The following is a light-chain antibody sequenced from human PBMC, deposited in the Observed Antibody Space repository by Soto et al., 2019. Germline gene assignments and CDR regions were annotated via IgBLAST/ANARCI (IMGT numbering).Light chain of an antibody. CDR2: EGS. CDR3: CSYAGSSTVV. Sequence: QSALTQPASVSGSPGQSITISCTGTSSDVGSYNLVSWYQQHPGKAPKLMIYEGSKRPSGVSNRFSGSKSGNTASLTISELQAEDEADYYCCSYAGSSTVVFGGGTKLTVL. V-gene: IGLV2-23*01. J-gene: IGLJ2*01. CDR1: SSDVGSYNL.